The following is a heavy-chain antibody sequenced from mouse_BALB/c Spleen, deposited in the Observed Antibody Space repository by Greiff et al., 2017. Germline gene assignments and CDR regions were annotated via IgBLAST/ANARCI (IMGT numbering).Heavy chain of an antibody. V-gene: IGHV5-12-1*01. Sequence: EVQRVESGGGLVKPGGSLKLSCAASGFAFSSYDMSWVRQTPEKRLEWVAYISSGGGSTYYPDTVKGRFTISRDNAKNTLYLQMSSLKSEDTAMYYCARQGYYDYDEGAMDYWGQGTSVTVSS. CDR1: GFAFSSYD. J-gene: IGHJ4*01. CDR3: ARQGYYDYDEGAMDY. D-gene: IGHD2-4*01. CDR2: ISSGGGST.